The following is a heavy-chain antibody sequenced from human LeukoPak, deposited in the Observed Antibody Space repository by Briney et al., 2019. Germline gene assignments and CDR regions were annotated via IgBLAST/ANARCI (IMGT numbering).Heavy chain of an antibody. D-gene: IGHD3-10*01. J-gene: IGHJ4*02. Sequence: SETLSLTCTVSGGSISSTTYYWGWIRQPPGKGLEYIGCIYYSGSPDYNPSLKSRLTISVDRSKNQFPLQLSSVTAADTAIYFCARHAVSGSYYSPLDYWGQGTLVTVSS. CDR2: IYYSGSP. CDR1: GGSISSTTYY. V-gene: IGHV4-39*01. CDR3: ARHAVSGSYYSPLDY.